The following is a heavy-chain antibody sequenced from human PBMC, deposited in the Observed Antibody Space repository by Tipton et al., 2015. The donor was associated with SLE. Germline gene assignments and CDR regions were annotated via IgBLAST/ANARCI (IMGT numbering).Heavy chain of an antibody. J-gene: IGHJ4*02. Sequence: SLRLSCAASGFTFSSYGMHWVRQAPGKGLEWVAVISYDGSNKYYADSVKGRFTISRDNSKNTLYLQMNSLRAEDTAVYYCARRLYSSTPYFDYWGQGTLVTVSS. CDR2: ISYDGSNK. D-gene: IGHD6-13*01. CDR3: ARRLYSSTPYFDY. V-gene: IGHV3-30*03. CDR1: GFTFSSYG.